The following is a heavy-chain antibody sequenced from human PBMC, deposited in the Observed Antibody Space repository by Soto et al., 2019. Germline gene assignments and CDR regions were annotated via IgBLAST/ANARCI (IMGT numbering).Heavy chain of an antibody. V-gene: IGHV3-30-3*01. Sequence: GRLGISGTASGSTVSSYAMHGVRQAPGKGLEWVAVISYDGSNKYYADSVKGRFTISRDNSKNTLYLQMNSLRAEDTAVYYCARDGRGEYSSSILFSYFDYWGQGTLVTVSS. CDR3: ARDGRGEYSSSILFSYFDY. D-gene: IGHD6-6*01. J-gene: IGHJ4*02. CDR1: GSTVSSYA. CDR2: ISYDGSNK.